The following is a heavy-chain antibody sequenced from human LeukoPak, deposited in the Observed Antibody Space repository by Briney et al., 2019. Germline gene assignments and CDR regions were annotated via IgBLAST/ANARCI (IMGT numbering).Heavy chain of an antibody. CDR1: GLTFSDHY. D-gene: IGHD3-10*01. CDR3: ARVLLWFAELLLFDY. Sequence: GGSLRLSCAASGLTFSDHYMDWVRQAPGKGLEWVGRTRNKANSYTTEYAASVKGRFTISRDDSKNSLYLQMNSLKTEDTAVYYCARVLLWFAELLLFDYWGQGTLVTVSS. V-gene: IGHV3-72*01. CDR2: TRNKANSYTT. J-gene: IGHJ4*02.